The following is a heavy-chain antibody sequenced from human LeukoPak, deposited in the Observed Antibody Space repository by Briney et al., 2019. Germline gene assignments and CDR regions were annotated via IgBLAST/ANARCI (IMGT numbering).Heavy chain of an antibody. D-gene: IGHD3-10*01. V-gene: IGHV3-23*01. J-gene: IGHJ4*02. Sequence: PGGSLRLSCAASGFTFSSYAMSWVRQAPGKGLEWVSAISGSGGSTYYADSVKGRFTISRDNSKNTPYLQMNSLRAEDTAVYYCAKGPGLLWFGESYPFDYWGQGTLVTVSS. CDR1: GFTFSSYA. CDR3: AKGPGLLWFGESYPFDY. CDR2: ISGSGGST.